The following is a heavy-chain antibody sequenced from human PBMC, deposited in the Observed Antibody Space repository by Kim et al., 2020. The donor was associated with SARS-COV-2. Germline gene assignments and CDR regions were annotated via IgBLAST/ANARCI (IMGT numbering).Heavy chain of an antibody. V-gene: IGHV4-59*01. J-gene: IGHJ3*02. D-gene: IGHD2-15*01. Sequence: NPSLKSRVTISVDTSKNQFSLKLSSVTAADTAVYYCARDHGGGIDAFDIWGQGTMVTVSS. CDR3: ARDHGGGIDAFDI.